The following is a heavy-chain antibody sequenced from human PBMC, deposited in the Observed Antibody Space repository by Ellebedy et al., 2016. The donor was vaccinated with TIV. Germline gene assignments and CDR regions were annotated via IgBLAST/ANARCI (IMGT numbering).Heavy chain of an antibody. V-gene: IGHV5-51*01. CDR3: ARCGDRITIFGVVHYGMDV. CDR1: GYSFTSYW. Sequence: GESLKISXKGSGYSFTSYWIGWVRQMPGKGLEWMGIIYPGDSDTRYSPSFQGQVTISADKSISTAYLQWSSLKASDTAMYYCARCGDRITIFGVVHYGMDVWGQGTTVTVSS. D-gene: IGHD3-3*01. J-gene: IGHJ6*02. CDR2: IYPGDSDT.